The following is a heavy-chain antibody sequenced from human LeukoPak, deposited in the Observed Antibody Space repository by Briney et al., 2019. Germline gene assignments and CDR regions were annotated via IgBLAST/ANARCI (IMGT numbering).Heavy chain of an antibody. CDR1: GGTFSSYA. J-gene: IGHJ3*02. V-gene: IGHV1-69*01. CDR2: IIPIFGTA. CDR3: ARDLRAGTMIAHAFDI. Sequence: SVKVSCKASGGTFSSYAISWVRQDPGQGLEWMGGIIPIFGTANYAQKFQGRVTITADESTGTAYMQLSSLRSEDTTVYYCARDLRAGTMIAHAFDIWGQGTMVTVSS. D-gene: IGHD3-22*01.